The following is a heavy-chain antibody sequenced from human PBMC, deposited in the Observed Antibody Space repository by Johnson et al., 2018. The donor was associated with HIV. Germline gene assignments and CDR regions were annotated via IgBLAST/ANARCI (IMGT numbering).Heavy chain of an antibody. CDR1: GFTFSSYW. CDR2: IKQDGSEK. CDR3: ARDDDYSKVRAFDI. D-gene: IGHD4-11*01. V-gene: IGHV3-7*01. J-gene: IGHJ3*02. Sequence: VQLVESGGGLVQPGGSLRLSCAASGFTFSSYWMRWVRQAPGKGLEWVANIKQDGSEKYYVDSVQGRFTISRDNAKISLYLQMNSLRAEDTAVYYCARDDDYSKVRAFDIWGQGTMVTVSS.